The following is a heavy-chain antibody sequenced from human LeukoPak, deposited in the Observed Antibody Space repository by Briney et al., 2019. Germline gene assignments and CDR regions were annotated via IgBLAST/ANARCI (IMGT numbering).Heavy chain of an antibody. J-gene: IGHJ4*02. CDR1: GFTFSTYS. D-gene: IGHD6-19*01. CDR3: ARDKSSGWRNSFEC. V-gene: IGHV3-48*01. CDR2: ISGGSSTM. Sequence: GGSLRLSCAASGFTFSTYSMNWVRQAPGKGLEWVSYISGGSSTMYYADSAKGRFTISRDNAENSLYLQMNSLRAEDTAVYYCARDKSSGWRNSFECWGQGTLVTVSS.